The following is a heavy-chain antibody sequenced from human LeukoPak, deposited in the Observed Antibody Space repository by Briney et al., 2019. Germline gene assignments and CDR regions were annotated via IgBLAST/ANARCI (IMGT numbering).Heavy chain of an antibody. D-gene: IGHD2-2*01. V-gene: IGHV4-59*08. CDR1: GGSISNYY. Sequence: PSETLSLTCTVSGGSISNYYWSWIRQSPGKGLEWIGYIYYSGSTIYNPSLKCRVTISVDTSKNQFSLKLSSVTAADTAVYFCARQVVPAAPFGYWGQGTLVTVFS. J-gene: IGHJ4*02. CDR2: IYYSGST. CDR3: ARQVVPAAPFGY.